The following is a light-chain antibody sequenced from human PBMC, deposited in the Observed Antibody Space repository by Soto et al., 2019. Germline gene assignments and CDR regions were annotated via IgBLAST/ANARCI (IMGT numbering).Light chain of an antibody. CDR1: QDISRF. V-gene: IGKV1-17*03. CDR3: LQHNTYPYT. J-gene: IGKJ2*01. Sequence: QMIQSPSAMSASVGDRVTITCRASQDISRFVAWFQQKPGKAPERLIYDTSTLQVGVPSRFSCGGSGTEFTLAISGLQPDDSATYYCLQHNTYPYTFGQGTKLEIK. CDR2: DTS.